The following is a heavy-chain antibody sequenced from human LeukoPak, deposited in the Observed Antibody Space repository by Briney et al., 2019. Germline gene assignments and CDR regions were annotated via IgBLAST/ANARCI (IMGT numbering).Heavy chain of an antibody. Sequence: QPGGSLRLSCAASGLTFSSYWMSWVRQAPGKGLEWVANIKQDGSEKYYVDSVKGRFTISRDNAKNSLYLQMNSLRAEDTAVYYCASMGIAAAGLSYYFDYWGQGTLVTVSS. CDR2: IKQDGSEK. CDR3: ASMGIAAAGLSYYFDY. CDR1: GLTFSSYW. D-gene: IGHD6-13*01. V-gene: IGHV3-7*01. J-gene: IGHJ4*02.